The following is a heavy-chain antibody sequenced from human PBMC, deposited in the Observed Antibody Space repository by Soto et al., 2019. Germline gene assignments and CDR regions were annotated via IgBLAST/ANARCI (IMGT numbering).Heavy chain of an antibody. CDR3: ARDRPVRGVLYYYYGMDV. CDR2: IYYSGST. Sequence: PSETLSLTCTVSGGSISSGGYYWSWIRQHPGKGLEWIGYIYYSGSTYYNPSLKSRVTISVDTSKNQFSLKLSSVTAADTAVYYCARDRPVRGVLYYYYGMDVWGQGTTVTVSS. D-gene: IGHD3-10*01. CDR1: GGSISSGGYY. J-gene: IGHJ6*02. V-gene: IGHV4-31*03.